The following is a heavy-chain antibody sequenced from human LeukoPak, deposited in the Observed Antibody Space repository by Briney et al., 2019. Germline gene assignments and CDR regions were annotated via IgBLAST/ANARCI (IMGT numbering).Heavy chain of an antibody. J-gene: IGHJ3*02. CDR3: AAGSGSYHNAFDI. CDR2: IDVGSGNT. V-gene: IGHV1-58*01. D-gene: IGHD1-26*01. Sequence: GASVKVSCKASGFTFTSSAVQWVRQARGQRLEWIGWIDVGSGNTNYAQKFQERVTITRDMSTSTAYMELSSLRSEDTAVYYCAAGSGSYHNAFDIWGQGTMVTVSS. CDR1: GFTFTSSA.